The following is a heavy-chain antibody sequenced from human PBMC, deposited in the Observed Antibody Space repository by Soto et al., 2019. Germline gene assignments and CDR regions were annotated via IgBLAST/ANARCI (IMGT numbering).Heavy chain of an antibody. J-gene: IGHJ4*02. CDR2: ISSSSSTI. Sequence: EVQLVESGGGLVQPGGSLRLSCAASGFTFSSYSMNWVRQAPGKGLEWVSYISSSSSTIYYAASVKGRFTISRDNAKXSRYLQMNSLRAEDTAVYYCARDFQVAGMLWPCDYWGQGTLVTVSS. D-gene: IGHD6-19*01. CDR3: ARDFQVAGMLWPCDY. V-gene: IGHV3-48*01. CDR1: GFTFSSYS.